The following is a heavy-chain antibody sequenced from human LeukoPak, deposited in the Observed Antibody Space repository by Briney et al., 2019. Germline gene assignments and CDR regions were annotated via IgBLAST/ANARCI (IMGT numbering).Heavy chain of an antibody. Sequence: SEALSLTCSVSGGSISSYYCSWIRQPPENGLEWIGYIHYSGSTSYNPSLKSRVTMSVDTSNNQFSLKVSSVTAADTAVYYCARGGNSWYADYWGQGTLVTVSS. CDR2: IHYSGST. CDR3: ARGGNSWYADY. J-gene: IGHJ4*02. D-gene: IGHD6-13*01. V-gene: IGHV4-59*01. CDR1: GGSISSYY.